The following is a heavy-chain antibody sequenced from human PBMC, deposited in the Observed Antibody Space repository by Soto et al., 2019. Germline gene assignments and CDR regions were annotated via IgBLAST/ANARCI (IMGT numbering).Heavy chain of an antibody. CDR2: ISYDGSNK. J-gene: IGHJ6*02. V-gene: IGHV3-30-3*01. Sequence: QVQLVESGGGVVQPGRSLRLSCAASGFTFSSYAMHWVRQAPGKGLEWVAVISYDGSNKYYADSVKGRFTISRDNSKNTLYLQMNSLRAEDTAVYYCARGIGITIFGVVNYYYYGMDVWGQGTTVTVSS. CDR3: ARGIGITIFGVVNYYYYGMDV. CDR1: GFTFSSYA. D-gene: IGHD3-3*01.